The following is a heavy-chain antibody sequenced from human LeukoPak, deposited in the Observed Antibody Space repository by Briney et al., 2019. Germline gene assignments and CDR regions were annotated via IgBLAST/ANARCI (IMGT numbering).Heavy chain of an antibody. D-gene: IGHD5-18*01. J-gene: IGHJ4*02. CDR2: ICYSGST. CDR3: ARRAYSYGSYYFDY. V-gene: IGHV4-59*08. Sequence: KTSETLSLTCTVSGGSISSYYWSWIRPPPGKGLEWSGYICYSGSTNYNPSLKSRVTISVDTSKNQFSLKLSSVTAADTAVYYCARRAYSYGSYYFDYWGQGTLVTVSS. CDR1: GGSISSYY.